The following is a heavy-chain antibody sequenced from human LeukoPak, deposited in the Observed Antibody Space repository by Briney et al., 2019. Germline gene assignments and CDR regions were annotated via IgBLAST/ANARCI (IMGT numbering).Heavy chain of an antibody. CDR2: ISGSGGSK. D-gene: IGHD3-9*01. J-gene: IGHJ4*02. V-gene: IGHV3-23*01. CDR1: GFTFSSYA. Sequence: GGSLRLSCAASGFTFSSYAMSWVRQAPGKGLEWVSAISGSGGSKYYADSVKGRFTISRDNSKNTLYLQMNSMRAEDTAVYYCARGLRYFDWLLSYFDYWGQGTLVTVSS. CDR3: ARGLRYFDWLLSYFDY.